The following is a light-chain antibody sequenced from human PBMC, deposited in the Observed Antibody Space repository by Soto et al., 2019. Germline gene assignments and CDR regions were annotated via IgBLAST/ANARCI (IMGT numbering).Light chain of an antibody. CDR1: QGINTF. CDR2: AAS. V-gene: IGKV1-9*01. J-gene: IGKJ5*01. Sequence: IQLTQSPSCLCASVGDRVTMTCRASQGINTFLAWYQQKAGKAPKLLIYAASTLQSGVPSRFSGSGSGTDFTLTISSLQSEDFATYYCQQLNSYPITFGQGTQLEIK. CDR3: QQLNSYPIT.